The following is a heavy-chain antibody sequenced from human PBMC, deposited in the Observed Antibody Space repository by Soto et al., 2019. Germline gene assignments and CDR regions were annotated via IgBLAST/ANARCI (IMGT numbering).Heavy chain of an antibody. CDR1: GFSFSSFA. Sequence: EVQLLESGGGLVQPGGSLRLSCAASGFSFSSFAMTWVRQAPGKGLAWVSALSARGDDTFSAESVKGRFTISRDNSKNMLYLQMNSLRVDDTAGYYCAKPGYYDYIWGSYLDSWGQGTLVTVAS. CDR2: LSARGDDT. CDR3: AKPGYYDYIWGSYLDS. V-gene: IGHV3-23*01. J-gene: IGHJ4*02. D-gene: IGHD3-16*02.